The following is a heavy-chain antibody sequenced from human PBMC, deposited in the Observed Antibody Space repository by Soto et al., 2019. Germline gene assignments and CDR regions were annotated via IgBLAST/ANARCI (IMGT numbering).Heavy chain of an antibody. V-gene: IGHV1-58*01. CDR1: GFTFTSSA. D-gene: IGHD2-8*01. CDR2: IAVGSGYT. CDR3: AADATAWQQMVPSDY. Sequence: VASVKVSCKASGFTFTSSAFQWVRQARGQRLEWLGWIAVGSGYTNSAQRFQDRVTRTRDLSTATTYMELSRLPSEDTAIYYCAADATAWQQMVPSDYWG. J-gene: IGHJ4*01.